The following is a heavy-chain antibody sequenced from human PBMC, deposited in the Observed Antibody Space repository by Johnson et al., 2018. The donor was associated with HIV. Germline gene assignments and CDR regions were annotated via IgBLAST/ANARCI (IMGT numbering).Heavy chain of an antibody. Sequence: QVQLVESGGGLVNPGGSLKLSCAASGVTLTNTWMNWVRQAPGKGLEWVAFIRYDGSNKYYADSVKGRFTISRDNAKNSLYLQMNSLRAEDTALYYCASVLGRGYSGYDKNYDAFDIWGQGTMVTVSS. J-gene: IGHJ3*02. CDR1: GVTLTNTW. D-gene: IGHD5-12*01. CDR3: ASVLGRGYSGYDKNYDAFDI. CDR2: IRYDGSNK. V-gene: IGHV3-30*02.